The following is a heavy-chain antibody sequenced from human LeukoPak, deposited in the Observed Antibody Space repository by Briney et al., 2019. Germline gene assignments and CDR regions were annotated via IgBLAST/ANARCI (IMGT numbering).Heavy chain of an antibody. J-gene: IGHJ3*02. D-gene: IGHD2-21*01. CDR3: ARDPSAYCGGDCYYDAFDI. Sequence: ASVKVSCKASGYTFTSYGISWVRQAPGQGLEWMGWISAYNGNTNYTQKLQGRVTMTTDTSTSTAYMELGSLRSDDTAVYYCARDPSAYCGGDCYYDAFDIWGQGTMVTVSS. V-gene: IGHV1-18*01. CDR2: ISAYNGNT. CDR1: GYTFTSYG.